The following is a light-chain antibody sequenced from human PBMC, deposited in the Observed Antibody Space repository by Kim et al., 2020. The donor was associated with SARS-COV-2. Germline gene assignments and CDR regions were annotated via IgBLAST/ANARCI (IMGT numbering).Light chain of an antibody. CDR1: SSNIGSNS. CDR3: AAWDDSLFYV. Sequence: PGQRVTISCSGSSSNIGSNSVSWYLQLPGATPKLLIYANDQRPSGVPDRFSCSKSGTSASLAISGLRSADEASYYCAAWDDSLFYVFGTGTKVTVL. J-gene: IGLJ1*01. CDR2: AND. V-gene: IGLV1-44*01.